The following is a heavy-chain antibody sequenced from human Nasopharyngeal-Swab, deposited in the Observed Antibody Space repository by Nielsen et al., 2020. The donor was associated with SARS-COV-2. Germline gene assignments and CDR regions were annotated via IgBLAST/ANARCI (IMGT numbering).Heavy chain of an antibody. Sequence: ASVQVSCKASGYIFTSYGISWVRQARGQGLAWMGWIGAYNGNTNYAQKFQDRVTLTTDTSTSTAYMKLRSLRSDDTAVYYCARHGVAEDYCGQGTLVTVSS. CDR1: GYIFTSYG. CDR2: IGAYNGNT. V-gene: IGHV1-18*01. CDR3: ARHGVAEDY. J-gene: IGHJ4*02. D-gene: IGHD3-3*01.